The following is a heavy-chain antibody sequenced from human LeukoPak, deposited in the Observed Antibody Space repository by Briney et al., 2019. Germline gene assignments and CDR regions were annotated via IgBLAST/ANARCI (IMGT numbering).Heavy chain of an antibody. CDR3: ARARDGHINNWFDP. V-gene: IGHV4-59*01. Sequence: PSETLSLTCTVSGGSINSYYWNWIRQPPGKGLEWIGYIYYSGSTEYNPSLKSRVTISVDTSKNQFPLKMSSVTAADTAVYYCARARDGHINNWFDPWGQGTLVTVSS. D-gene: IGHD5-24*01. J-gene: IGHJ5*02. CDR2: IYYSGST. CDR1: GGSINSYY.